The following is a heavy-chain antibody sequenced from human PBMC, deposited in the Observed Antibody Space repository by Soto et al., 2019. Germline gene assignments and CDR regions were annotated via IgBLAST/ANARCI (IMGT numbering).Heavy chain of an antibody. CDR1: GGSISSGGYH. V-gene: IGHV4-31*03. D-gene: IGHD3-10*01. Sequence: QVQLQESGPGLVKPSQTLSLTCTVSGGSISSGGYHWSWIRQHPGKGLECIGYIFYSGSTYYNPSLKSRVSISVDTSENQFSLKLGSVTAADTAVYYCARYGSGTYYPTTFDYWGQGTPVTVSS. CDR2: IFYSGST. J-gene: IGHJ4*02. CDR3: ARYGSGTYYPTTFDY.